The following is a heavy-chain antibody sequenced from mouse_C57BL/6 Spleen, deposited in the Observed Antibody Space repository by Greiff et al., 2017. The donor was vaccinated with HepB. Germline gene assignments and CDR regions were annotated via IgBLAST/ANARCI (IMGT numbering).Heavy chain of an antibody. D-gene: IGHD1-1*01. CDR1: GYTFTSYW. Sequence: QVHVKQPGAELVKPGASVKMSCKASGYTFTSYWITWVKQRPGQGLEWIGDIYPGSGSTNYNEKFKSKATLTVDTSSSTAYMQLSSLTSEDSAVYYWARRITTPYFDYWGQGTTLTVSS. V-gene: IGHV1-55*01. CDR2: IYPGSGST. CDR3: ARRITTPYFDY. J-gene: IGHJ2*01.